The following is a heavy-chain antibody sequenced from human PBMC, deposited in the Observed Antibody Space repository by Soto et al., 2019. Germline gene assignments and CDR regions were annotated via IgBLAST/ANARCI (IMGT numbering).Heavy chain of an antibody. J-gene: IGHJ5*02. Sequence: ASVKVSFKASGYTFTGYYMHWVRQAPGQGLEWMGWINPNSGGTNYAQKFQGRVTMTRDTSISTAYMELSRLRSDDTAVYYCARFTRVAARKWFDPWGQGTLVTVSS. V-gene: IGHV1-2*02. CDR3: ARFTRVAARKWFDP. CDR1: GYTFTGYY. CDR2: INPNSGGT. D-gene: IGHD6-6*01.